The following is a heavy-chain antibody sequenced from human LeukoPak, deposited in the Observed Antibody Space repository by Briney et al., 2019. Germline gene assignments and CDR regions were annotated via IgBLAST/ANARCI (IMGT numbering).Heavy chain of an antibody. CDR2: ISAYNGNT. Sequence: GASVKVSCKASGYTFTSYGISWVRQAPGQGLEWMGWISAYNGNTNYAQKLQGRVTMTTDTPTSTAYMELRSLRSDDTAVYYCASSGYSYGLYYFDYWGQGTLVTVSS. CDR1: GYTFTSYG. J-gene: IGHJ4*02. CDR3: ASSGYSYGLYYFDY. D-gene: IGHD5-18*01. V-gene: IGHV1-18*01.